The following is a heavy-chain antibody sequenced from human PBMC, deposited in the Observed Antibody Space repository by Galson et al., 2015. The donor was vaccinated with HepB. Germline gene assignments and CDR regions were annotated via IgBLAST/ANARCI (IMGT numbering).Heavy chain of an antibody. CDR3: ARRAAAPRRLYYYYYYMDV. Sequence: SEPLSLTCTVSGGSISSYYWSWIRQPPGKGLEWIGYIYYSGSTNYNPSLKSRVTISVDTSKNQFSLKLSSVTAADTAVYYCARRAAAPRRLYYYYYYMDVWGQGTTVTVSS. CDR2: IYYSGST. V-gene: IGHV4-59*08. D-gene: IGHD6-25*01. CDR1: GGSISSYY. J-gene: IGHJ6*03.